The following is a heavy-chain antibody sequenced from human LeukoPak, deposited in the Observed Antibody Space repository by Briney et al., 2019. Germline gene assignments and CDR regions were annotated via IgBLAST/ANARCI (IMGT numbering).Heavy chain of an antibody. CDR2: INHSGST. D-gene: IGHD3-22*01. CDR3: ARAMIVVIITTPGYFDL. Sequence: PSETLSLTCAVYGESFSGYYWSWIRQPPGKGLEWIGEINHSGSTNYNPSLKSRVTISIDTSKNQFSLKLSSVTAADTAVYYCARAMIVVIITTPGYFDLWGRGTLVTVSS. J-gene: IGHJ2*01. V-gene: IGHV4-34*01. CDR1: GESFSGYY.